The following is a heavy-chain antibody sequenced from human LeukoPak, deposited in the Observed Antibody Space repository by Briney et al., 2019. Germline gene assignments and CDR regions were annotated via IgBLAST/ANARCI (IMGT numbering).Heavy chain of an antibody. CDR2: IKQDGSRK. CDR3: ARGDGGETTNGGYYFNY. CDR1: GYSFTSYW. V-gene: IGHV3-7*01. D-gene: IGHD2-8*01. J-gene: IGHJ4*02. Sequence: GESLKISCKGSGYSFTSYWIGWVRQMPGKGLEWVANIKQDGSRKLYVDSVQGRFTISRDNAKNSLYLQMNSLRAEDTAVYYCARGDGGETTNGGYYFNYWGQGTLVTVSS.